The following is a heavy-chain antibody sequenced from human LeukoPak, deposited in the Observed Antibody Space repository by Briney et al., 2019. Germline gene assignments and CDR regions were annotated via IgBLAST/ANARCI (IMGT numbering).Heavy chain of an antibody. CDR3: ARVGVIYDSSGYLDY. V-gene: IGHV3-33*01. D-gene: IGHD3-22*01. CDR2: IWYDGSNK. J-gene: IGHJ4*02. CDR1: GFTFSSYG. Sequence: GGSLRLSCAASGFTFSSYGVHWVRQAPGKGLEWVAVIWYDGSNKYYADSVKGRFTISRDNSKNTLYLQMNSLRAEDTAVYYCARVGVIYDSSGYLDYWGQGTLVTVSS.